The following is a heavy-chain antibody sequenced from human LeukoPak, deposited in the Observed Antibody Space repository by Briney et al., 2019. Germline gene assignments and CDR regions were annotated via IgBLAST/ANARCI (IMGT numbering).Heavy chain of an antibody. CDR3: ARVGRSNYSPTTV. CDR2: IYYSGST. CDR1: GGSISSGGYY. J-gene: IGHJ4*02. Sequence: PSQTLSLTCTVSGGSISSGGYYWSWIRQHPGKGLEWIGYIYYSGSTYYNPSLKSRVTISVDTSKNQFSLKLSSVTAADTAVYYCARVGRSNYSPTTVWGQGTQVTVSS. D-gene: IGHD4-11*01. V-gene: IGHV4-31*03.